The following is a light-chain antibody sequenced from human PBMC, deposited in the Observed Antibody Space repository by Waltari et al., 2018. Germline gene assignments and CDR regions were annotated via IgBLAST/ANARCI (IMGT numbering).Light chain of an antibody. CDR3: SSFTTRRTWV. Sequence: QSALTQPPSVSGSPGQSITIPCTATSSDLGHDTPAPWYQQLPGKAPNLIIYAASTRPSGCSHRFSGSKSGNSASLTISGLQPDDEAGYYCSSFTTRRTWVFGGGTKLTVL. V-gene: IGLV2-14*01. J-gene: IGLJ3*02. CDR1: SSDLGHDTP. CDR2: AAS.